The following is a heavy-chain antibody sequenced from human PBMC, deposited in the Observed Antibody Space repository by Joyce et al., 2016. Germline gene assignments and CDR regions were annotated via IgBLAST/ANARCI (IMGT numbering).Heavy chain of an antibody. J-gene: IGHJ6*02. V-gene: IGHV4-59*01. CDR1: GGSISPYF. D-gene: IGHD5/OR15-5a*01. CDR2: IHYRGST. Sequence: QVQLHESGPGLVKPSETLSLTCTVSGGSISPYFWVWIRQPPGKGLEWIGYIHYRGSTNYNPSLKSRVTISLDTSKNQVSLSLTSVTAVDTAVYYCARDPSTTTNGMDVWGQGTTVTVSS. CDR3: ARDPSTTTNGMDV.